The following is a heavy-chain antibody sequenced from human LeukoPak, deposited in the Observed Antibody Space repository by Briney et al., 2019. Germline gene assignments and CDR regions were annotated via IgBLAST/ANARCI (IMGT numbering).Heavy chain of an antibody. Sequence: PGGSLRPSCAASGFTFSSYAMHWVRQAPGKGLVWVSRINSDGSSTSYADSVKGRFTISRDNAKNTLYLQMNSLRAEDTAVYYCARDPGIGDYYYTDVWGKGTTVTVSS. D-gene: IGHD6-13*01. V-gene: IGHV3-74*01. CDR2: INSDGSST. CDR1: GFTFSSYA. CDR3: ARDPGIGDYYYTDV. J-gene: IGHJ6*03.